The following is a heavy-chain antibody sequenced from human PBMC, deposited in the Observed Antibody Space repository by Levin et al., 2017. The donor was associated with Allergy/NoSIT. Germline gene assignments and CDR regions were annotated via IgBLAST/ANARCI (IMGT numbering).Heavy chain of an antibody. CDR1: GGSISSYY. CDR3: ARVLRGGNTGYAFDI. Sequence: PGGSLRLSCTVSGGSISSYYWSWIRQPPGEGLEWVGYIHYSGSTSYNPSLQSRVTISVDTSKNQFSLKLSSVTAADTALYRCARVLRGGNTGYAFDIWGQGTMVTVSS. D-gene: IGHD4-23*01. V-gene: IGHV4-59*01. CDR2: IHYSGST. J-gene: IGHJ3*02.